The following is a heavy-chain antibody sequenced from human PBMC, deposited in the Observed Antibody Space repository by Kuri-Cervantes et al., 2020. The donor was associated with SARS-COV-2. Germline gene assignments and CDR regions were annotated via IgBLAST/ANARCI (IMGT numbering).Heavy chain of an antibody. CDR1: GFTFSSYG. CDR2: ISYDGSNK. J-gene: IGHJ4*02. D-gene: IGHD6-6*01. V-gene: IGHV3-30*06. Sequence: GESLKISCAASGFTFSSYGMHWVRQAPGKGLEWVAVISYDGSNKYYADSVKGRFTISRDNSKNTLYLQMNSLRAEDTAVYYCARVVSIAARRFEGYFDYWGQGTLVTVSS. CDR3: ARVVSIAARRFEGYFDY.